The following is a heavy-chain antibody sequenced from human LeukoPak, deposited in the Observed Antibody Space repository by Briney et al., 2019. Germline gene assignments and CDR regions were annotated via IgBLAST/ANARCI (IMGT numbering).Heavy chain of an antibody. Sequence: GESLKISCKGSGYSFTDYWIAWVRQMPGKGLEWMGRIDPSDSYTNYSPSFQGHVTISADKSISTAYLQWSSLKASDTAMYYCARQFKYCSSTSCPYYYYGMDVWGQGTTVTVSS. J-gene: IGHJ6*02. CDR1: GYSFTDYW. V-gene: IGHV5-10-1*01. CDR3: ARQFKYCSSTSCPYYYYGMDV. D-gene: IGHD2-2*01. CDR2: IDPSDSYT.